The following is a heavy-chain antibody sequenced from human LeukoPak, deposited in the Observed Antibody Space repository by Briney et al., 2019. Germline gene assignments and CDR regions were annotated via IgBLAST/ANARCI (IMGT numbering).Heavy chain of an antibody. CDR2: IRSRNDGGTT. CDR3: TAYYDFLTGYNTRRDY. CDR1: GFPFTIAW. D-gene: IGHD3-9*01. Sequence: GGSLRLSCAASGFPFTIAWMSWVRQAPGNGLEWIGRIRSRNDGGTTDYAAPVKGKFTISRDDSKSTLYLHMSSLTTEDTAIYYCTAYYDFLTGYNTRRDYWGRGTLVTVSP. J-gene: IGHJ4*02. V-gene: IGHV3-15*01.